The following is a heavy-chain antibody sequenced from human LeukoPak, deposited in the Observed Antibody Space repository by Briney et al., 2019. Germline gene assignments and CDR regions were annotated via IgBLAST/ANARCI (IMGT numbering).Heavy chain of an antibody. J-gene: IGHJ4*02. CDR2: ISGSGSNT. CDR1: GFTFSSYA. Sequence: GGSLRLSCAASGFTFSSYAVSWVRQAPGKGLEWVSTISGSGSNTYYADSAKGRFTISRDNSRNTLYLQVNSLRAEDTAVYYCAKAVVGYKWYFDYWAREPWSPSPQ. D-gene: IGHD5-24*01. V-gene: IGHV3-23*01. CDR3: AKAVVGYKWYFDY.